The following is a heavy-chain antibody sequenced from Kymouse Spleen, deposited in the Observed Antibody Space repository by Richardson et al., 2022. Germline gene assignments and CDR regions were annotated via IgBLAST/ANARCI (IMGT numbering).Heavy chain of an antibody. CDR1: GGSFSGYY. D-gene: IGHD1-26*01. Sequence: QVQLQQWGAGLLKPSETLSLTCAVYGGSFSGYYWSWIRQPPGKGLEWIGEINHSGSTNYNPSLKSRVTISVDTSKNQFSLKLSSVTAADTAVYYCARVDGSYYAYYYGMDVWGQGTTVTVSS. J-gene: IGHJ6*02. CDR3: ARVDGSYYAYYYGMDV. V-gene: IGHV4-34*01. CDR2: INHSGST.